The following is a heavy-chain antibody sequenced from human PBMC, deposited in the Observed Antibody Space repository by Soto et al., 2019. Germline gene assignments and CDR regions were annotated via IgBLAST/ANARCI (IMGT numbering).Heavy chain of an antibody. CDR2: ISVYNGNT. CDR1: GYTFTSYG. CDR3: VREIGY. Sequence: QVQLVQSGAEVKKPGASVKVSCKASGYTFTSYGISWVRQAPGQGLEWMGWISVYNGNTNYAQKLQGRATMTTATSANTAYMELGCLRSDDTAGYFCVREIGYWGQVTLVTVSS. J-gene: IGHJ4*02. V-gene: IGHV1-18*01.